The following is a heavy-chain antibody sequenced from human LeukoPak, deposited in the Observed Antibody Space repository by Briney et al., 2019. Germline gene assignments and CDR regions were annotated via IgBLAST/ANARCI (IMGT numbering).Heavy chain of an antibody. CDR2: ISGSGGST. CDR1: GFTFGTYA. V-gene: IGHV3-23*01. Sequence: GGSLRLSCAASGFTFGTYAMTWVRQAPGKGLEWVSVISGSGGSTNYADSVKGRFIISRDNSRNTLFLQMNSLRAEDTAVYYCAKPHYSSSRDYFDYWGQGTLVTVSS. J-gene: IGHJ4*02. CDR3: AKPHYSSSRDYFDY. D-gene: IGHD6-13*01.